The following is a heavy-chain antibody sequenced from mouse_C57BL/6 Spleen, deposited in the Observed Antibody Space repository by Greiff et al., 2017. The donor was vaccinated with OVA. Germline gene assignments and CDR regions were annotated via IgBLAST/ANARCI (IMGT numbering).Heavy chain of an antibody. Sequence: QVQLKQPGTELVKPGASVKLSCKASGYTFTSYWMHWVKQRPGQGLEWIGNINPSNGGTNYNEKFKSKATLTVDKSSSTAYMQLSSLTSEDSAVYYCARDYYSNYEGYWYFDVWGTGTTVTVSS. J-gene: IGHJ1*03. V-gene: IGHV1-53*01. D-gene: IGHD2-5*01. CDR3: ARDYYSNYEGYWYFDV. CDR2: INPSNGGT. CDR1: GYTFTSYW.